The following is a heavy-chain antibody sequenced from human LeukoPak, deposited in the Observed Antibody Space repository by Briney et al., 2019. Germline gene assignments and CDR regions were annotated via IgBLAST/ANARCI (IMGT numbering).Heavy chain of an antibody. CDR1: GDSVSSNSAA. J-gene: IGHJ6*02. Sequence: SQTLSLTCAISGDSVSSNSAAWNWLRQSPSRGLEWLGRTYYRSKLYNDYAVSVKSRITINPDTSKNQFSLQLNSVTPEDTAVYYCARSEDYYDSSGYYYPYYYYGMDVWGQGTTVTVSS. V-gene: IGHV6-1*01. CDR2: TYYRSKLYN. D-gene: IGHD3-22*01. CDR3: ARSEDYYDSSGYYYPYYYYGMDV.